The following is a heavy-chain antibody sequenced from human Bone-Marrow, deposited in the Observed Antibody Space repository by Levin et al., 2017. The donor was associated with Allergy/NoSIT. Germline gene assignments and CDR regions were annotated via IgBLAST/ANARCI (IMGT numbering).Heavy chain of an antibody. CDR1: GSGYTLTQLS. CDR3: TTAFGGNYSLHEYFVH. CDR2: FDPEDDKA. V-gene: IGHV1-24*01. Sequence: ASVKVSCRVSGSGYTLTQLSIHWVRQPPGKGLEWLGGFDPEDDKAIYAQMFQGRVTMTEDTSADTAYMDLSSLRSDDTAVYFCTTAFGGNYSLHEYFVHWGQGTLVTVSS. J-gene: IGHJ1*01. D-gene: IGHD1-7*01.